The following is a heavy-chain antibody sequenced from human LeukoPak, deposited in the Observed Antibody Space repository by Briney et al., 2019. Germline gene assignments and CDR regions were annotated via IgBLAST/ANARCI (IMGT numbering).Heavy chain of an antibody. Sequence: SETLSLTCAVSGGSISSGGYSWSWIRQPPGKGLEWIGYIYHSGSTYYNPSLKSRVTISVDRSKNQFSLKLSTVTAADTAVYYCARAPTMVRGVIGAFDIWGQGTMVTVSS. CDR3: ARAPTMVRGVIGAFDI. D-gene: IGHD3-10*01. CDR2: IYHSGST. V-gene: IGHV4-30-2*01. CDR1: GGSISSGGYS. J-gene: IGHJ3*02.